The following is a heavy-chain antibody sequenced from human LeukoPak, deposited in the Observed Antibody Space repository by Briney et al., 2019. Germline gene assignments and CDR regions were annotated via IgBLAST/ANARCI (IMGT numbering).Heavy chain of an antibody. CDR1: GFTFSSYG. J-gene: IGHJ4*02. CDR3: ANGRESTAGYCSSTSCYYFDY. D-gene: IGHD2-2*03. Sequence: GGSLRLSCAASGFTFSSYGMHWVRQAPGKGLEWVAFIRYDGSNKYYADSVKGRFTISRDNSENTLYLQMNSLRAEDTAVYYCANGRESTAGYCSSTSCYYFDYWGQGTLVTVSS. CDR2: IRYDGSNK. V-gene: IGHV3-30*02.